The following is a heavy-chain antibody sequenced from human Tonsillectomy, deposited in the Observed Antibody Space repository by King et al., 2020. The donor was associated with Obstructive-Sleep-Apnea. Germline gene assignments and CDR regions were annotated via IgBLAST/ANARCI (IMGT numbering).Heavy chain of an antibody. CDR1: GFTFSSYG. Sequence: VQLVESGGGVVQPGGSLRLSCAASGFTFSSYGMHWVRQAPGKGLEWVAFVRYDGSDKYYIDSVKGRFTISRDNSKNTLYLQMNGLRAEDTAVYYCAKDWIKQLVLSSFDYWGQGTLVTVSS. V-gene: IGHV3-30*02. J-gene: IGHJ4*02. CDR2: VRYDGSDK. CDR3: AKDWIKQLVLSSFDY. D-gene: IGHD6-13*01.